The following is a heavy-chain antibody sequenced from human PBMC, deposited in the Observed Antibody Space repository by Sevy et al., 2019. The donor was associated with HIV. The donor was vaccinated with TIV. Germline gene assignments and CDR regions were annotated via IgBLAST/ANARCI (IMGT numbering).Heavy chain of an antibody. Sequence: GGSLRLSCAASGFTFSSYGMNWVRQAPGKGLEWVAVIWYDGSNKYYADSVKGRFTISRDNSKNTLYLQMNSLRAEDTAVYYCAMKDYDSSGSSFFFDYWGQGTLVTVSS. CDR1: GFTFSSYG. CDR2: IWYDGSNK. D-gene: IGHD3-22*01. J-gene: IGHJ4*02. V-gene: IGHV3-33*01. CDR3: AMKDYDSSGSSFFFDY.